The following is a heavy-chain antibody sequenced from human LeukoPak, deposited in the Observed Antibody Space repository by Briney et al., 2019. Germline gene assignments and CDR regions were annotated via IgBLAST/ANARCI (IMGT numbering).Heavy chain of an antibody. D-gene: IGHD3-16*02. V-gene: IGHV3-23*01. J-gene: IGHJ3*02. CDR3: AKVLYDYLWGSYRHDAFDI. Sequence: GSLRLSCAASGFTFSNYAMSWVRHAPGKGLEWVSAISGSAGSTYYADSVKGRFTISRDNSKNTLYLQMNSLRAEDTAVYYCAKVLYDYLWGSYRHDAFDIWGQGTMVTVSS. CDR1: GFTFSNYA. CDR2: ISGSAGST.